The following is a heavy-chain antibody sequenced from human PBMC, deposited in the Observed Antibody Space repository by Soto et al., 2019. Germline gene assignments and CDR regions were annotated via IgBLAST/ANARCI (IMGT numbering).Heavy chain of an antibody. V-gene: IGHV4-30-4*01. D-gene: IGHD3-10*01. CDR2: ISYSGCT. CDR3: ASDGPEGLGSFKAVEY. J-gene: IGHJ4*02. Sequence: QVQLQESGPRLVKPSQTLSLTCTVSDASMSSGHYYWSWIRQPPGKVLEWLGYISYSGCTYYKPALNSRLTMALDTSQRQFFPELLSVTAADTAVYYYASDGPEGLGSFKAVEYWGQGILVTVSS. CDR1: DASMSSGHYY.